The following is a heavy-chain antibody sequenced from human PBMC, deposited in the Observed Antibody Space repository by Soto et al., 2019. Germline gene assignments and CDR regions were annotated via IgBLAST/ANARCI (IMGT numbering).Heavy chain of an antibody. CDR3: ARVILWDDYVWGSYRYMFYYVMDV. CDR1: GGSFSGYY. J-gene: IGHJ6*02. Sequence: PSETLSLTCAVYGGSFSGYYWTWIRQPPGKGLERIGEINHSGSTHYNPSLKSRVTISVDTSKNQFSLKLSSVTAADTAVYYCARVILWDDYVWGSYRYMFYYVMDVWGQGTTVTVSS. D-gene: IGHD3-16*02. CDR2: INHSGST. V-gene: IGHV4-34*01.